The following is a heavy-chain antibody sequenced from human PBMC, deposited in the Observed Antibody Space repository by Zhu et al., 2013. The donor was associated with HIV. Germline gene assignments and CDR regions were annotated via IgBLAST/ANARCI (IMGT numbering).Heavy chain of an antibody. J-gene: IGHJ6*02. CDR2: IIPIFDSP. Sequence: QVQLVQSGAEVKKAGSSVKVSCTASGDTFSSSAGDTFSSSAFSWVRQAPGKGPEWMGMIIPIFDSPKYAQKFQGRVTIAADESTSATYLELSSLRSEDTAVYYCARHVGTVFTLHDSYYGMDVWGQGTTVAVSS. V-gene: IGHV1-69*15. D-gene: IGHD1-7*01. CDR1: GDTFSSSA. CDR3: ARHVGTVFTLHDSYYGMDV.